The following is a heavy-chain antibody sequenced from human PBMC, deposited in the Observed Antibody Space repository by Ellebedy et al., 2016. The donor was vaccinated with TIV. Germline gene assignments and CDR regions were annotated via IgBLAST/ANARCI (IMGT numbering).Heavy chain of an antibody. Sequence: SETLSLXCAVSGGSISSSNWWSWVRQPPGKGLEWIGEIYHSGSTNYNPSLKSRVTISVDKSKNQFSLKLSSVTAADTAVYYCARRDHYDILTGYAPGAFDIWGQGTMVTVSS. CDR3: ARRDHYDILTGYAPGAFDI. J-gene: IGHJ3*02. V-gene: IGHV4-4*02. CDR2: IYHSGST. D-gene: IGHD3-9*01. CDR1: GGSISSSNW.